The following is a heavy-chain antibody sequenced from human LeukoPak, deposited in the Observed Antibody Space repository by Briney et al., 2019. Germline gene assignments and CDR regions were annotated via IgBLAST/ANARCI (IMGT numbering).Heavy chain of an antibody. Sequence: SETLSLTCTVSGGSISSYYWSWIRQPPGKRLELIGYIYYSGNTKYNPSLKSRVTISVDTSKNQFSLKLSSVTAADTAVYYCARAPYFSESSGYYGFFQHWGQGTLVTVSS. V-gene: IGHV4-59*01. CDR2: IYYSGNT. CDR1: GGSISSYY. D-gene: IGHD3-22*01. J-gene: IGHJ1*01. CDR3: ARAPYFSESSGYYGFFQH.